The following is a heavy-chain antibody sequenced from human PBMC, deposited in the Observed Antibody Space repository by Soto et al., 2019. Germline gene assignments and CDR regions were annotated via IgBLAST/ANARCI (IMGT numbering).Heavy chain of an antibody. CDR2: IIPIFGTA. V-gene: IGHV1-69*13. D-gene: IGHD3-9*01. Sequence: ASVKVSCKASGDTFSSYAISWVRQAPGQGLEWMGGIIPIFGTANYAQKFQGRVTITAEEYTSTAYMELSSLRSEDTAVYYCARTGRYFDWLYTTHYFDYWGQGTLVTASS. CDR3: ARTGRYFDWLYTTHYFDY. CDR1: GDTFSSYA. J-gene: IGHJ4*02.